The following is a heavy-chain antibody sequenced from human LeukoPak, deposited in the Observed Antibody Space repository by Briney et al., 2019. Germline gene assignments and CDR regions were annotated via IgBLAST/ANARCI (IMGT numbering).Heavy chain of an antibody. J-gene: IGHJ4*02. V-gene: IGHV3-7*01. CDR2: IRQDGSEQ. D-gene: IGHD2-2*01. CDR1: GFTYSHYW. Sequence: GGSLRLSCAASGFTYSHYWITWVRQAPGKGQEWVANIRQDGSEQYYVDSVKGRFTISRDNAKNSLYLQMNSLRVEDTAVYYCARDRCSSTSCFYDYWGQGTLVTVSS. CDR3: ARDRCSSTSCFYDY.